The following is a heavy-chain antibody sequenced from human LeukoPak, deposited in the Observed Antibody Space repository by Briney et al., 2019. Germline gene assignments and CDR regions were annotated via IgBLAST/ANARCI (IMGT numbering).Heavy chain of an antibody. CDR3: ASTAMDNFDY. V-gene: IGHV4-39*07. D-gene: IGHD5-18*01. CDR2: IFYSGST. J-gene: IGHJ4*02. Sequence: SETLSLTCTVSGGSISTSNYYWGWIRQPPGKGLEWIGNIFYSGSTYYSPSLRSRVTISLDTSRNQFSLKLNSVTAADTAVYYCASTAMDNFDYWGQGTLVTVSS. CDR1: GGSISTSNYY.